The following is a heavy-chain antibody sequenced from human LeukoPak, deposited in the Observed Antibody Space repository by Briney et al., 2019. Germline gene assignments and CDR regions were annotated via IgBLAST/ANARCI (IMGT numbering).Heavy chain of an antibody. CDR1: GFTFSDYY. CDR3: ARAYGSGSYWYYYYYYMDV. D-gene: IGHD3-10*01. V-gene: IGHV3-11*04. CDR2: ISSSGSTI. J-gene: IGHJ6*03. Sequence: GGSLRLSCAASGFTFSDYYMSWIRQAPGKGLEWVSYISSSGSTIYYADSVKGRFTISRDNAKNSLYLQMNSLRAEDTAVYYCARAYGSGSYWYYYYYYMDVWGKGTTVTVSS.